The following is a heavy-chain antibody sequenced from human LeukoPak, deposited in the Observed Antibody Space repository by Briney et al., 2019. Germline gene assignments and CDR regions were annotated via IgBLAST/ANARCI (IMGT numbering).Heavy chain of an antibody. CDR2: INPNSGGT. J-gene: IGHJ4*02. V-gene: IGHV1-2*06. D-gene: IGHD3-22*01. CDR1: GYTFTGYY. CDR3: ARDTLYDSSGYYYPHFDY. Sequence: ASVKVSCKASGYTFTGYYMHWVRQAPGQGLEWMGRINPNSGGTNYAQKFQGRVTTTRDTSISTAYMELSRLRYDDTAVYYCARDTLYDSSGYYYPHFDYWGQGTLVTVS.